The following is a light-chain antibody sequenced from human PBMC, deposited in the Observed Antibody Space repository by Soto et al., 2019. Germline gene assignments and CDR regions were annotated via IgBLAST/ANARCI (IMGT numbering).Light chain of an antibody. J-gene: IGKJ4*01. CDR2: WAS. CDR1: QNLLYSSNNKNY. V-gene: IGKV4-1*01. CDR3: QQYDRTPLT. Sequence: DIVMTQSPDSLAVSLGERATINCKSSQNLLYSSNNKNYLAWYQQKPGQPPKLLIYWASTRESGVSDRFSGSGSGTDFTLAISSLQAEDVAVYYCQQYDRTPLTFGGVTMVEIK.